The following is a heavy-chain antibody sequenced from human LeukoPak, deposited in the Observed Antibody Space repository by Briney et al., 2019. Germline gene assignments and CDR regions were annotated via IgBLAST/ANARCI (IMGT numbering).Heavy chain of an antibody. CDR2: INQDGSEK. D-gene: IGHD3-22*01. Sequence: GGSLRLSCAASGFTFSSYWMTRVRQAPGKGLEWVANINQDGSEKYYVDSVKGRFTISRDDAKNSLYLQMNSLRAEDTAVYYCARSSSGYYYTLIDYWGQGTLVTVSS. CDR1: GFTFSSYW. V-gene: IGHV3-7*01. CDR3: ARSSSGYYYTLIDY. J-gene: IGHJ4*02.